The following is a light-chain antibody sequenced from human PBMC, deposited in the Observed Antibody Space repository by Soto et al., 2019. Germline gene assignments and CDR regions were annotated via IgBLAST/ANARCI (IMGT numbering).Light chain of an antibody. CDR1: SSDIGSYNY. CDR2: EVS. Sequence: QSALTQAASVSGFPGQSITISCTGTSSDIGSYNYVSWFQQYPGKAPKVIISEVSNRSSGVSTRFSGSKSGITASLTISGLQAEDEADYYCSSYTTSSTIVFGGGTQLTVL. V-gene: IGLV2-14*01. J-gene: IGLJ7*01. CDR3: SSYTTSSTIV.